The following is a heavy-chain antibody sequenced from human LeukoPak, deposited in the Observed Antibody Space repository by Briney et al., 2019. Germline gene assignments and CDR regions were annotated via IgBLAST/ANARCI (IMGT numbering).Heavy chain of an antibody. J-gene: IGHJ4*02. CDR3: ARMPRGSWSYFDY. Sequence: GGSLRLSCAASGFTFDDYGMSWVRQAPGKGLEWVSGITWNGCSTGYADSVKGRFTISRDNAKNSLYLQMNSLRAEDTALYYCARMPRGSWSYFDYWGQGTLVTVSS. D-gene: IGHD6-13*01. CDR1: GFTFDDYG. V-gene: IGHV3-20*04. CDR2: ITWNGCST.